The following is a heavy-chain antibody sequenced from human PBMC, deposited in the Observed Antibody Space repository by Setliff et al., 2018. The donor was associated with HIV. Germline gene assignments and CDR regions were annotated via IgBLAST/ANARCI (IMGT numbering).Heavy chain of an antibody. Sequence: ETLSLTCTVSGDSISSHYWNWIRQPPGKALEWIGYIYYSGSTNYNPSFKSRVTISVDRSKSQFSLKLSSVTAADTAVYYCARSGFGYYYYYMDVWGKGTTVTVSS. CDR2: IYYSGST. CDR1: GDSISSHY. J-gene: IGHJ6*03. CDR3: ARSGFGYYYYYMDV. V-gene: IGHV4-59*11. D-gene: IGHD3-10*01.